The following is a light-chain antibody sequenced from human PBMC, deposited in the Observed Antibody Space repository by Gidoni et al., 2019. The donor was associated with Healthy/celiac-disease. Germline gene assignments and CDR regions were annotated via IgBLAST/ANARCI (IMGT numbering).Light chain of an antibody. J-gene: IGKJ1*01. CDR3: QQSYSTPPT. V-gene: IGKV1-39*01. Sequence: DIQMTQSPSSLSASVGDRVTITCRASQSISSYLNWYQQKPGKAPKLLIYAASSVQSGVPSRFSGSGSGTDFTLTISSLQPEDFATYYCQQSYSTPPTCGQGTKVEIK. CDR2: AAS. CDR1: QSISSY.